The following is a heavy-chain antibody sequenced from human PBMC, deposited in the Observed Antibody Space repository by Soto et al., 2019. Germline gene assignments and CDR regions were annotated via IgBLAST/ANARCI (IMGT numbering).Heavy chain of an antibody. V-gene: IGHV4-30-4*01. Sequence: LSLTCPVSGGPISSGYYYWSWIRQPPGKGLEWIGYIYYSGSTYYNPSLKSRVTISVGTSKNQFSLKLSSVTAADTAVYYCARGGYSYGHDYWGQGTLVTASS. CDR2: IYYSGST. D-gene: IGHD5-18*01. CDR3: ARGGYSYGHDY. CDR1: GGPISSGYYY. J-gene: IGHJ4*02.